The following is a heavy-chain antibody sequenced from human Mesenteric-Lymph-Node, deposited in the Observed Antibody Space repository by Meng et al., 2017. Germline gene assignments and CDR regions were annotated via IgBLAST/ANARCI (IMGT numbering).Heavy chain of an antibody. J-gene: IGHJ5*02. V-gene: IGHV4-31*03. D-gene: IGHD4-17*01. CDR3: ARAIMTTVTTKKTFDP. CDR1: GGSSSSGGYY. Sequence: GQLKQPGPGLVKPPQPLSLTCTVLGGSSSSGGYYGSCIRQHPGKGLEWIGYIYYSGSTYYNPSLKSRVTISVDTSKNQFSLKLSSVTAADTAVYYCARAIMTTVTTKKTFDPWGQGTLVTVSS. CDR2: IYYSGST.